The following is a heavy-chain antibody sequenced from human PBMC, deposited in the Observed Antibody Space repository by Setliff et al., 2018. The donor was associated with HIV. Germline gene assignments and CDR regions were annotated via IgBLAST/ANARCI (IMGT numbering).Heavy chain of an antibody. CDR2: IRNDASNT. CDR1: GFTFSDYG. Sequence: GGSLRLSCEASGFTFSDYGMHWVRQAPGKGLEWVTFIRNDASNTDYADSVKGRFTISRDSSKNTLYLQMDSLRTEDTAVYYCAKTQGWHLINYWGPGTLVTVSS. CDR3: AKTQGWHLINY. V-gene: IGHV3-30*02. J-gene: IGHJ4*02. D-gene: IGHD6-19*01.